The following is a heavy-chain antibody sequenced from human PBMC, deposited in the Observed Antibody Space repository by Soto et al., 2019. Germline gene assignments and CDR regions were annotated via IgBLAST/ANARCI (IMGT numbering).Heavy chain of an antibody. CDR1: GYTLTELS. CDR2: FDPEDGET. CDR3: ARGRPGCSGGSCYVLFDY. D-gene: IGHD2-15*01. J-gene: IGHJ4*02. Sequence: AASVKVSCKVSGYTLTELSMHWVRQAPGKGLEWMGGFDPEDGETIYAQKFQGRVTMTRNTSISTAYMELSSLRSEDTAVYYCARGRPGCSGGSCYVLFDYWGQGTLVTVSS. V-gene: IGHV1-24*01.